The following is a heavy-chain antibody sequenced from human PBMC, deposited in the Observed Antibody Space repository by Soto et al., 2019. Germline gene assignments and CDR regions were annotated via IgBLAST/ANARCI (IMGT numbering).Heavy chain of an antibody. V-gene: IGHV1-18*01. J-gene: IGHJ4*02. CDR3: ARDSPPVDY. Sequence: QVQLVQSGAEVKKPGASVKVSCKASGYTFSNYGISWVRQAPGQGLEWMGWISAYNGNTKYAQKLQXXXTXXTETSTSTAYMELRSLRSDDTAVYYCARDSPPVDYWGQGTLVTVSS. CDR1: GYTFSNYG. CDR2: ISAYNGNT.